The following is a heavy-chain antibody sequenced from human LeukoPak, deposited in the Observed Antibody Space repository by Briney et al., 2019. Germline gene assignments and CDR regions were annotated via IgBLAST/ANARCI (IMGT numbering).Heavy chain of an antibody. CDR1: GFTFSSYS. J-gene: IGHJ4*02. CDR2: ISSSSSYI. V-gene: IGHV3-21*01. D-gene: IGHD2-21*02. CDR3: ASQMTVKGVY. Sequence: PGGSLRLSCAASGFTFSSYSMNWVRQAPGKGLEWVSSISSSSSYIYYADSVKGRFTISRDNAKNSLYLQMNSLRAEDTAVYYCASQMTVKGVYWGQGTLVTVSS.